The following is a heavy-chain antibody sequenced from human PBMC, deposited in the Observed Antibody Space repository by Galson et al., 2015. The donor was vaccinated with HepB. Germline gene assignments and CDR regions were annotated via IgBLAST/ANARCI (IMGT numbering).Heavy chain of an antibody. V-gene: IGHV5-51*01. J-gene: IGHJ4*02. CDR2: IHLLDSLT. D-gene: IGHD4-17*01. CDR3: ASARDGDFHFDF. CDR1: GYSFTTFW. Sequence: QSGAEVKKPGQSLKMSCKASGYSFTTFWIGWVRQLPERGLEWMGIIHLLDSLTYYSPSFQGQVTISADRSIDTAYLQWSSLQASDTALYYCASARDGDFHFDFWGQGALVTVSS.